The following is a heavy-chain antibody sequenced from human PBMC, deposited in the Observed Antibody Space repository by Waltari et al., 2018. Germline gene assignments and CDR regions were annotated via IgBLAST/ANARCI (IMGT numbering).Heavy chain of an antibody. CDR1: GGSVTSASYY. CDR3: ARGSWSGPFDF. CDR2: IYYSGTT. Sequence: QVQLRESGPGLVKPSETLSLTCTVSGGSVTSASYYWNWIRQPPGRGLEWIGYIYYSGTTNYNPSLKSRLTISVDTSKSQFSLRLSSVTAADTAVYYCARGSWSGPFDFWGQGTLVTVSS. J-gene: IGHJ4*02. V-gene: IGHV4-61*01. D-gene: IGHD2-8*01.